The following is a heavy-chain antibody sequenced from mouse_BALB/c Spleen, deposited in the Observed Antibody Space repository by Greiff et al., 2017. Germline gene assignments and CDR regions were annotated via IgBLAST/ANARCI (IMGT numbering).Heavy chain of an antibody. CDR2: ISSGGGST. J-gene: IGHJ2*01. Sequence: EVKLVESGGGLVKPGGSLKLSCAASGFAFSSYDMSWVRQTPEKRLEWVAYISSGGGSTYYPDTVKGRFTISRDNAKNTLYLQMSSLESEDTTMYFCARQGNYFDYRGQGTTLTVSS. CDR3: ARQGNYFDY. V-gene: IGHV5-12-1*01. CDR1: GFAFSSYD.